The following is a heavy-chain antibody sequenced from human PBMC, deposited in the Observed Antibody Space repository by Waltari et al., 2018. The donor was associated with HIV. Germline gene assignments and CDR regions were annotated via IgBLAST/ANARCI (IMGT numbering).Heavy chain of an antibody. D-gene: IGHD3-9*01. V-gene: IGHV1-18*01. J-gene: IGHJ4*02. CDR1: GSVYLAQA. Sequence: GGVQMVRPSVIMSLKTTGSVYLAQALSGARLAPRLGLEWVGWINTLTNNSKFARRFQGRVTMSSDASTNTSYMQLTHLTSDDSAIYYCARDRDLKFDNGVALTYWGQGTLVSVSS. CDR3: ARDRDLKFDNGVALTY. CDR2: INTLTNNS.